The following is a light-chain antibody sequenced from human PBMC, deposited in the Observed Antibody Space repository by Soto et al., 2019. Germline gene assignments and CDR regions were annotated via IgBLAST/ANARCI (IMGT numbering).Light chain of an antibody. V-gene: IGKV3-20*01. CDR2: GAA. CDR1: NSVSSSY. CDR3: QQYGSSAPYT. Sequence: EIVLTQSPGTLSLSPGERATISCRASNSVSSSYLAWYQQKPGQAPRLLIYGAARRATGIPDRFSGSVSGTDFTLTMSRLEPENFAVYYCQQYGSSAPYTVGQGTKPESK. J-gene: IGKJ2*01.